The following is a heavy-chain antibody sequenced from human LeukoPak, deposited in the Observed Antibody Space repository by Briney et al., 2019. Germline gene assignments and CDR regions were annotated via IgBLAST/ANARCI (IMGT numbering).Heavy chain of an antibody. Sequence: GGSLRLSCAASGFTFSSNWMHWVRQGPGKGLVWLSRISSDGSSTSYADSVKGRFTISRDNAKNTLYLQMNSLRAEDTAVYYCATSVRSSDWFDPWGQGTLVTVSS. V-gene: IGHV3-74*01. CDR2: ISSDGSST. CDR1: GFTFSSNW. CDR3: ATSVRSSDWFDP. J-gene: IGHJ5*02.